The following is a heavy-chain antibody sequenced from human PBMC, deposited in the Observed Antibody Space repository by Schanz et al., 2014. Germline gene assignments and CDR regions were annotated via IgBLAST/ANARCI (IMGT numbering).Heavy chain of an antibody. V-gene: IGHV4-59*12. CDR2: IYYSGST. CDR3: ARGVLGSGYRQQYYFDH. Sequence: QLQLQESGPGLVKPSETLSLTCTVSGGSISSYYWSWIRQPPGKGLEWIGYIYYSGSTKYNPSLKSRVTISGEPSKNQFSLKVTSVTPADTAVYYCARGVLGSGYRQQYYFDHWGQGTLVTVSS. CDR1: GGSISSYY. D-gene: IGHD3-3*01. J-gene: IGHJ4*02.